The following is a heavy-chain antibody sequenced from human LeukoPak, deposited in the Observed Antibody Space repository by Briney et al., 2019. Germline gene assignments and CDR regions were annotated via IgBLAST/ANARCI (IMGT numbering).Heavy chain of an antibody. CDR3: ARRATVGKESYYYHYMDV. V-gene: IGHV4-39*07. CDR1: GGSISSSSYY. CDR2: IYYSGST. J-gene: IGHJ6*03. Sequence: SETLSLTCTVSGGSISSSSYYWGWIRQPPGKGLEWIGSIYYSGSTYYNPSLKSRVTISVDTSKNQFSLKLSSVTAADTAVYYCARRATVGKESYYYHYMDVWGKGTTVTVSS. D-gene: IGHD6-13*01.